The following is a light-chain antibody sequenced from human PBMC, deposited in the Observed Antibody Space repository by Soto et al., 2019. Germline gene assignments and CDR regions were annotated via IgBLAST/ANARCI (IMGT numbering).Light chain of an antibody. CDR2: AAS. CDR3: QQSFSTPLT. CDR1: QSISVY. J-gene: IGKJ4*01. Sequence: DIQMTQSPSSLSASVGDRVTITCRASQSISVYLNWYQQKPGKAPKLLIYAASNLQSGVPSRFSGSESGTDFTLTISSLQPEDFATYYCQQSFSTPLTFGGGTKVEIK. V-gene: IGKV1-39*01.